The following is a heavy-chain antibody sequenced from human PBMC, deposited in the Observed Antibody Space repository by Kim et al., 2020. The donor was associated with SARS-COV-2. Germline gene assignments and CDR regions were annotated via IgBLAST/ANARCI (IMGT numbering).Heavy chain of an antibody. V-gene: IGHV1-46*01. D-gene: IGHD2-2*01. CDR1: GYTFTSYY. CDR2: INPSGGST. Sequence: ASVKVSCKASGYTFTSYYMHWVRQAPGQGLEWMGIINPSGGSTSYAQKFQGRVTMNRDTSTSTVYMELSSLRSEDTAVYYCARDTPDIVVVPAANYYYGMDVWGQGTTVTVSS. J-gene: IGHJ6*02. CDR3: ARDTPDIVVVPAANYYYGMDV.